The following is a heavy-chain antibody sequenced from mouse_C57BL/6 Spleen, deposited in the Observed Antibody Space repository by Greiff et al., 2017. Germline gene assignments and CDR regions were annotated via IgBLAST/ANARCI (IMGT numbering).Heavy chain of an antibody. Sequence: VQLQQPGAELVRPGSSVKLSCKASGYTFTSYWMDWVKQRPGQGLEWIGNIYPSDSETHYNQKFKDKATLTVDKSYSTAYMQLSSLTSDDSAVYYCARSWGTMVTTGAFAYWGQGTLVTVSA. CDR2: IYPSDSET. CDR3: ARSWGTMVTTGAFAY. J-gene: IGHJ3*01. V-gene: IGHV1-61*01. D-gene: IGHD2-2*01. CDR1: GYTFTSYW.